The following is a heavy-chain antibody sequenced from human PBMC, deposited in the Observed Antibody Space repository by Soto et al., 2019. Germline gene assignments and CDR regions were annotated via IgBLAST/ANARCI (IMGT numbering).Heavy chain of an antibody. D-gene: IGHD3-10*01. Sequence: EVQLVESGGGLIQPGGSLRLSCAVSGFTVSNNYMSWVRQAPGKGLEGVSVIYSGGYTAYGDSVKGRFTISRDNSKNTLHPQMNSRGAEDRVLYSCANSPGGGGYWGQGTLVTVSS. CDR1: GFTVSNNY. V-gene: IGHV3-53*01. J-gene: IGHJ4*02. CDR2: IYSGGYT. CDR3: ANSPGGGGY.